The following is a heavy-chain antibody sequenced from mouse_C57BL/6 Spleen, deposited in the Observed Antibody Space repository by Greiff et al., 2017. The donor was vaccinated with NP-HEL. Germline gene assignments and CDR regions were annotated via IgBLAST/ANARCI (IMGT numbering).Heavy chain of an antibody. CDR1: GYTFTDYY. D-gene: IGHD3-2*02. CDR2: INPNNGGT. V-gene: IGHV1-26*01. CDR3: ARRGSGHYYAMDY. Sequence: EVQLQQSGPELVKPGASVKISCKASGYTFTDYYMNWVKQSHGKSLEWIGDINPNNGGTSYNQKFKGKAKLTVDKSSSTAYMELRSLTSEDSAVYYCARRGSGHYYAMDYWGQGTSVTVSS. J-gene: IGHJ4*01.